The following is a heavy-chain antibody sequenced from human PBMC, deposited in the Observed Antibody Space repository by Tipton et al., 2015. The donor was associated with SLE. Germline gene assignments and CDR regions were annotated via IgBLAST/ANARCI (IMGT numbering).Heavy chain of an antibody. CDR2: IYYSGST. D-gene: IGHD3-3*01. J-gene: IGHJ4*02. V-gene: IGHV4-59*12. Sequence: TLSLTCTVSGASISSYYWSWIRQPPGKGLEWIGYIYYSGSTIYNPSLKSRVTMSADTSKNQFSLKLSSVTAADTAVYYCAREPRSGYHDYWGQGTLVIVSS. CDR3: AREPRSGYHDY. CDR1: GASISSYY.